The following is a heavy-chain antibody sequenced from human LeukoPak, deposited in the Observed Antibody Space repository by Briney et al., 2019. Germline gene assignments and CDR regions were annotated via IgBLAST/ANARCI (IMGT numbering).Heavy chain of an antibody. D-gene: IGHD6-13*01. CDR2: IKSKTDGGTT. CDR3: ITKQQPS. Sequence: GGSLRLSCTASGFTFGDYAMSWVRQAPGKGLEWVGRIKSKTDGGTTDYAAPVKGRFIISRDDSKNTLYLQMNSLKTEDTAVYYCITKQQPSWGQGTLVTVSS. CDR1: GFTFGDYA. V-gene: IGHV3-15*01. J-gene: IGHJ5*02.